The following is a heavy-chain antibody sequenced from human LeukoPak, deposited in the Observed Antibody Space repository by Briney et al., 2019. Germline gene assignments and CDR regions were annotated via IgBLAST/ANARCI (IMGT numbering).Heavy chain of an antibody. CDR1: GDSIGSYS. J-gene: IGHJ5*02. V-gene: IGHV4-59*01. CDR3: VRGPYGASISKWFDP. D-gene: IGHD4/OR15-4a*01. Sequence: SETLSLTCTVSGDSIGSYSWSWIRQSPGGGLEWIGYIYYSGDTAYNPSLRSRVTMSVDTSKNQFSLQLRSMTTADTAVYYCVRGPYGASISKWFDPWGQGTQVIVSP. CDR2: IYYSGDT.